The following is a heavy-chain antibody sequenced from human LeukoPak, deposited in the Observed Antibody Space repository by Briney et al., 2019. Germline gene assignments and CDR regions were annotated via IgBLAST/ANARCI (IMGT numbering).Heavy chain of an antibody. V-gene: IGHV4-34*01. CDR3: ARDDADYGDYARYFDY. CDR2: INHSGRT. CDR1: GGSFSNYY. D-gene: IGHD4-17*01. J-gene: IGHJ4*02. Sequence: PSETLSLTCAVYGGSFSNYYWTWIRQPPGKGLEWIGEINHSGRTNYNPSLKSRVTISVDTSKNQFSLRLSSVTAADTAVYYCARDDADYGDYARYFDYWGQGTLVTVSS.